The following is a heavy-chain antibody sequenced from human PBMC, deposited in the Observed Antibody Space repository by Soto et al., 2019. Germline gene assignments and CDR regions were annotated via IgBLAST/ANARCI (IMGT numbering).Heavy chain of an antibody. CDR3: ARAFTRDCGGDCFDI. Sequence: SETLSLTCAVSCGSISSGGYSWSCIRQPPGKGLEWIGYIYHSGSTYYNPSLKSRVTISVDRSKNQFSLKLSSVTAADTAVYYCARAFTRDCGGDCFDIWGQGTMVTVSS. CDR2: IYHSGST. V-gene: IGHV4-30-2*01. J-gene: IGHJ3*02. D-gene: IGHD2-21*02. CDR1: CGSISSGGYS.